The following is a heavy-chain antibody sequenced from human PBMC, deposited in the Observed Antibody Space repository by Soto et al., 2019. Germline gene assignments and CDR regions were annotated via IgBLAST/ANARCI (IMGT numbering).Heavy chain of an antibody. V-gene: IGHV3-30-3*01. CDR1: GFTFSSYA. J-gene: IGHJ4*02. D-gene: IGHD4-17*01. CDR3: ARDPTVVTNYFDY. CDR2: ISHDGSNK. Sequence: GGSLRLSCAASGFTFSSYAMHWVRQAPGKGLEWVAVISHDGSNKYYADSVKGRFTISRDNSKNTLYLQMNSLRAEDTAVYYCARDPTVVTNYFDYWGQGTLVTVSS.